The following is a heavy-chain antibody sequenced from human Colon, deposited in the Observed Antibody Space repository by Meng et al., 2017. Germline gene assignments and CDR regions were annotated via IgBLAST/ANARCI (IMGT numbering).Heavy chain of an antibody. V-gene: IGHV4-39*01. Sequence: QLQLQESGPGLVKPSETLSPTCTVSGGSISSSHYYWGWIRQPPGKGLEWIGSIGHSGFTYYTPSLKSRVTVSIDTSRNQFSLWLTSVTAADTAVYYCVRSSAWVRTGFDPWGQGTLVTVSS. J-gene: IGHJ5*02. CDR2: IGHSGFT. CDR3: VRSSAWVRTGFDP. D-gene: IGHD6-19*01. CDR1: GGSISSSHYY.